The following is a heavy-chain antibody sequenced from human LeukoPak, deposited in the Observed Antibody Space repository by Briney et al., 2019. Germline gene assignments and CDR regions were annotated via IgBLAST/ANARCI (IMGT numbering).Heavy chain of an antibody. CDR1: GFTFNAFG. CDR2: IGTTSGAI. CDR3: ARGQMAPMIT. D-gene: IGHD3-16*01. J-gene: IGHJ5*02. Sequence: PGGPLRLSCAASGFTFNAFGMNWVRQAPGKGLEWVSYIGTTSGAIYYADSVKGRFTISRDNSKNTLYLQMNSLRAEDTAVYYCARGQMAPMITWGQGTLVTVSS. V-gene: IGHV3-48*01.